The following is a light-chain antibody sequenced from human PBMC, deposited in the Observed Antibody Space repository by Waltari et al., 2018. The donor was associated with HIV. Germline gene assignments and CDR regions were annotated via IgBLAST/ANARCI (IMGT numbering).Light chain of an antibody. J-gene: IGLJ3*02. CDR2: DGS. Sequence: QSALTQPRSVSGSPGQSVTISCTGTSSDVGGYNYVSWYQQHPGKAPKLMIYDGSKRPSGVPDRFSGSNSGNTASLTISGLQAEDEADYYCCSYAGSYSWVFGGGTKLTVL. CDR1: SSDVGGYNY. CDR3: CSYAGSYSWV. V-gene: IGLV2-11*01.